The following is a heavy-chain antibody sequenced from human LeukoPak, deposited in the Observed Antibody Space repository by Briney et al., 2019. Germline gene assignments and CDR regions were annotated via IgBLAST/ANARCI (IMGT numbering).Heavy chain of an antibody. CDR3: AKKVAGDYGVDY. J-gene: IGHJ4*02. CDR1: GFTFSSHG. V-gene: IGHV3-30*18. Sequence: GRSLRLSCAASGFTFSSHGMHWVRQAPGKGLEWVAVISYDGSNKYYADSVKGRFTISRDNSKNTLYLQMNSLRAEDTAVYYCAKKVAGDYGVDYWGQGTLVTVSS. D-gene: IGHD4-17*01. CDR2: ISYDGSNK.